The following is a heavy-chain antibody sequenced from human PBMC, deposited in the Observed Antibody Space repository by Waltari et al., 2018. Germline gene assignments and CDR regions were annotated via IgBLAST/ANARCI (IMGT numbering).Heavy chain of an antibody. CDR2: IDPRAGST. Sequence: QVQLVQSGAAVKKPGASVKVSCKASGYSFTSFHIHWLRQAPGQELAWMGTIDPRAGSTSDTQEFQGRITVTRDTSTSTVYMEMTRLRAEDTAIDYFITFNAADGIKTDYWGQGTPVTVSS. J-gene: IGHJ4*02. V-gene: IGHV1-46*01. CDR3: ITFNAADGIKTDY. CDR1: GYSFTSFH. D-gene: IGHD6-13*01.